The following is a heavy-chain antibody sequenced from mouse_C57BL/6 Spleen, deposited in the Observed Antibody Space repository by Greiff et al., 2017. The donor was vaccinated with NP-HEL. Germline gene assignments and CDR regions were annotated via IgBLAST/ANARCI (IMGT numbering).Heavy chain of an antibody. J-gene: IGHJ4*01. Sequence: VQLQQPGAELVKPGASVKLSCKASGYTFTSYWMHWVKQRPGRGLEWIGRIDPNSGGTKYNEKFKSKATLTVDKPSSTAYMQLSSLTSEDSAVYYCAFMIYYGYDDYAMDYWGQGTSVTVSS. CDR3: AFMIYYGYDDYAMDY. CDR2: IDPNSGGT. V-gene: IGHV1-72*01. CDR1: GYTFTSYW. D-gene: IGHD2-2*01.